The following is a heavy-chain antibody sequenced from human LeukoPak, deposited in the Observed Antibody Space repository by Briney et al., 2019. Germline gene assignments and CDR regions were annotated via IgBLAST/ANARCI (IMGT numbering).Heavy chain of an antibody. D-gene: IGHD3-10*01. J-gene: IGHJ4*02. CDR2: IYYSGST. CDR3: RGVRFGELFDY. V-gene: IGHV4-39*07. CDR1: GGSISSSSYY. Sequence: SETLSLTCTVSGGSISSSSYYWGWIRQPPGRGLEWIGIIYYSGSTYYNPSLKSRVTISVDTSKNQFSLQLSSVTAADTAVYYCRGVRFGELFDYWGQGTLVTVSS.